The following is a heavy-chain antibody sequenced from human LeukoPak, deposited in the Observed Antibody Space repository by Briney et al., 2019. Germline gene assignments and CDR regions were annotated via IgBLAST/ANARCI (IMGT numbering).Heavy chain of an antibody. D-gene: IGHD3-22*01. Sequence: GGSLRLSCAASGFTFSSYSMNWVRQAPGKGLEWVSSISSSSSYIYYADSVKGRFTISRDNAKNSLYLQMNSLRAEDTAAYYCAGLDSSGYPFDYWGQGTLVTVSS. J-gene: IGHJ4*02. V-gene: IGHV3-21*01. CDR1: GFTFSSYS. CDR2: ISSSSSYI. CDR3: AGLDSSGYPFDY.